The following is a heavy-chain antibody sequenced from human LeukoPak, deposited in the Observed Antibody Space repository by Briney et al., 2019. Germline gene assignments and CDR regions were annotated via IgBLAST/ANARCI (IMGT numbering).Heavy chain of an antibody. J-gene: IGHJ4*02. V-gene: IGHV3-49*03. Sequence: GGSLGLSCTASGFTFGDYAMSWFRQAPGEGLEWVGSIRSKAYGGTTEYAASVKGRFTISRDDSKSIAYLQMNSLKTEDTAVYYCTRFSISGSYSLFDYWGQGTLVTVSS. CDR2: IRSKAYGGTT. CDR1: GFTFGDYA. D-gene: IGHD1-26*01. CDR3: TRFSISGSYSLFDY.